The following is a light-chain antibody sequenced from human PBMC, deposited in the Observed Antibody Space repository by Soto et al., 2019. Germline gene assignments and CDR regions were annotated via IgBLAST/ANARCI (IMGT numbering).Light chain of an antibody. CDR2: DVT. V-gene: IGLV2-8*01. J-gene: IGLJ3*02. CDR1: SSDVGTHGY. Sequence: QSALTQPPSASGSPGQSVTISCTGTSSDVGTHGYVSWYQQHAGKAPKLVIYDVTKRPSGVPDRFSGSKSGNTASLTVSGLQAEDEADYYCMCYAGGNNWVFGGWTKVTVL. CDR3: MCYAGGNNWV.